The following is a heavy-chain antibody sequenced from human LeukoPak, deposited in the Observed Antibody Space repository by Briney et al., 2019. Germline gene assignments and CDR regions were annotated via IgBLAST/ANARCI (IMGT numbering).Heavy chain of an antibody. CDR2: IYYSGST. CDR3: ARDLAATVTSFGWFDP. J-gene: IGHJ5*02. CDR1: GGSVSSGSYY. Sequence: SETLSLTCTVSGGSVSSGSYYWSWIRQPPGKGLEWIGYIYYSGSTNYNPSLKSRVTISVDTSKNQFSLKLSSVTAADTAVYYCARDLAATVTSFGWFDPWGQGTLVTVSS. D-gene: IGHD4-17*01. V-gene: IGHV4-61*01.